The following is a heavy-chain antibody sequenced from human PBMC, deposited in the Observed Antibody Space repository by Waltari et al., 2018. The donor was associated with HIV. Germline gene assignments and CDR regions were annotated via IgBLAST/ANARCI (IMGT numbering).Heavy chain of an antibody. CDR2: IRSKPYGGTT. Sequence: VQLVESGGGLVQSGRSLRLSCTASGFTFDDHAMSWFRQAPGKGLEWVGFIRSKPYGGTTEYAAFVKGRFTISRDDSKSIAYLQMNSLKSDDAAVYYCSRLVVGYNYGYYFDSWGQGTLVTVSS. V-gene: IGHV3-49*03. CDR3: SRLVVGYNYGYYFDS. D-gene: IGHD5-18*01. CDR1: GFTFDDHA. J-gene: IGHJ4*02.